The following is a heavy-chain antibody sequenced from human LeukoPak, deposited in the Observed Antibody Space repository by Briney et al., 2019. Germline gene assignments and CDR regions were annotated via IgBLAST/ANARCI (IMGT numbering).Heavy chain of an antibody. CDR2: ISSRSSYI. J-gene: IGHJ6*02. V-gene: IGHV3-21*01. CDR1: GFTFSSYS. Sequence: GGSLRLSCAASGFTFSSYSMNWVRQAPGKGLEWVSSISSRSSYIYYADSVKGRFTISRDNAKNSLYLQMNSLRAEDTAVYYCARAPTLSSSMDVWGQGTTVTVSS. D-gene: IGHD1-26*01. CDR3: ARAPTLSSSMDV.